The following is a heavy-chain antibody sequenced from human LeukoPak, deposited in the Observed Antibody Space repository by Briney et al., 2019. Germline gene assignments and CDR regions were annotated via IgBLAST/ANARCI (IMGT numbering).Heavy chain of an antibody. J-gene: IGHJ5*02. CDR2: IYYSGST. CDR3: ARWGSSWEYNWFDP. Sequence: SETLSLTCTVSGGSISRHYWSWIRHPPGKGLEWSGYIYYSGSTNYNPSLKSRVTISVDTSKNQFSLKLSSVTAADTAVYYCARWGSSWEYNWFDPWGQGTVVTVSS. V-gene: IGHV4-59*11. CDR1: GGSISRHY. D-gene: IGHD6-13*01.